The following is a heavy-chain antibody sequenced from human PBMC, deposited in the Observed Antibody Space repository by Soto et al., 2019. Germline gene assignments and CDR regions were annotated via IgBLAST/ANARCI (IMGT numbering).Heavy chain of an antibody. J-gene: IGHJ5*02. V-gene: IGHV1-46*01. CDR1: GYTFTSYY. CDR2: INPTGGSA. Sequence: QVQLVQSGAEVKKPGASVKVSCKASGYTFTSYYMHWLRQAPGQGLEWMGIINPTGGSASYAQRFQGRVTMTRDTSTSTVYMELSSLTSEDTAIYFCARDRGWFEPWGQGTLVTVSS. CDR3: ARDRGWFEP.